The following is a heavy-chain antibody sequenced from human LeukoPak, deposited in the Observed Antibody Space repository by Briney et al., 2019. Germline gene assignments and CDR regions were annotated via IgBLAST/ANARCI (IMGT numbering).Heavy chain of an antibody. CDR1: GYTFTNYY. D-gene: IGHD1/OR15-1a*01. CDR2: INPSGGST. Sequence: ASVKVSCKASGYTFTNYYIHWVRQAPGQGLEWMGIINPSGGSTRYAQKFQGRVTMTGDTSTSTVYMELSSLRSEDTAVYYCARDHHQRNKTAFDIWGQGTMVTVSA. V-gene: IGHV1-46*01. CDR3: ARDHHQRNKTAFDI. J-gene: IGHJ3*02.